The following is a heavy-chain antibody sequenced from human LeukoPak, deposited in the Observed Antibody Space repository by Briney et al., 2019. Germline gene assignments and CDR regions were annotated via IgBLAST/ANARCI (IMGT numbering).Heavy chain of an antibody. V-gene: IGHV3-30*03. D-gene: IGHD4-17*01. CDR2: ISSVGHKE. CDR1: GFTFSSYG. Sequence: PGGSLRLSCGASGFTFSSYGMHWVRQAPGEGIGWVAVISSVGHKEFYADSVKGRLTISRDNSKNTLYLQMNSLRAEDTAVYYCAREEYGDYFDYWGQGTLVTVSS. CDR3: AREEYGDYFDY. J-gene: IGHJ4*02.